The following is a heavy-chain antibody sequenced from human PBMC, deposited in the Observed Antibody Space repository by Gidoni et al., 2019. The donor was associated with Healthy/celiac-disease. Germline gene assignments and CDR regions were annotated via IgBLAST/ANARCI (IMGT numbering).Heavy chain of an antibody. D-gene: IGHD2-21*02. CDR1: GFTFSNAW. Sequence: EVQLVESGGGLVKPGGSLRLSCAASGFTFSNAWRSWVRQAPGKGLEWVGRIKSKTDGGTTDYAAPVKGRFTISRDDSKNTLYLQMNSLKTEDTAVYYCTTDIVVVTAYPNWFDPWGQGTLVTVSS. CDR2: IKSKTDGGTT. J-gene: IGHJ5*02. V-gene: IGHV3-15*01. CDR3: TTDIVVVTAYPNWFDP.